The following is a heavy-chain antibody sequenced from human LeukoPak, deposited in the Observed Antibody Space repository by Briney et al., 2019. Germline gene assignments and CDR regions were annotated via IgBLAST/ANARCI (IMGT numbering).Heavy chain of an antibody. CDR3: AKDRELISIPDY. D-gene: IGHD2-21*01. Sequence: TGGSLRLSCAASGFTFSDYYMSWIRQAPGKGLEWVSYISSSGSTIYYADSVKGRFTISRDNSKNTLYLQMNSLRAEDTAVYYCAKDRELISIPDYWGQGTLVTVSS. J-gene: IGHJ4*02. CDR2: ISSSGSTI. CDR1: GFTFSDYY. V-gene: IGHV3-11*04.